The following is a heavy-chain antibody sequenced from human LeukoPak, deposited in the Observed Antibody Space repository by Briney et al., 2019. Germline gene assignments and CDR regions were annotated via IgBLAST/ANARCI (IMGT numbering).Heavy chain of an antibody. CDR1: GDTFTSYD. D-gene: IGHD3-22*01. Sequence: ASVKVSCKASGDTFTSYDFNWVRQAPGQGLEWMGWINPNSGGTNYAQKFQGRVTMTRDTSTSTVYMELSSPRSEDTAVYYCARMGERGSGYYPNYFDYWGQGTLVTVSS. V-gene: IGHV1-2*02. J-gene: IGHJ4*02. CDR2: INPNSGGT. CDR3: ARMGERGSGYYPNYFDY.